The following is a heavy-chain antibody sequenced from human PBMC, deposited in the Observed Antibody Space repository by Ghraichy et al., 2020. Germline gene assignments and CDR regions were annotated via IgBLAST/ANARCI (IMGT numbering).Heavy chain of an antibody. J-gene: IGHJ4*02. V-gene: IGHV4-34*01. CDR3: ARSSYDYVWGSYRYTGGLWNWRIFDY. CDR2: INHSGST. D-gene: IGHD3-16*02. Sequence: SETLSLTCAVYGGSFSGYYWSWIRQPPGKGLEWIGEINHSGSTNYNPSLKSRVTISVDTSKNQFSLKLSSVTAADTAVYYCARSSYDYVWGSYRYTGGLWNWRIFDYWGQGTLVTVSS. CDR1: GGSFSGYY.